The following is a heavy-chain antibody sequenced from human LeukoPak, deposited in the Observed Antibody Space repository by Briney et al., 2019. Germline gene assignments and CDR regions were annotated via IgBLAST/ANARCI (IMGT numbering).Heavy chain of an antibody. CDR2: IYYSGST. V-gene: IGHV4-59*01. CDR1: GGSISSYY. Sequence: PSETLSLTCAVSGGSISSYYWSWIRQPPGKGLEWIGYIYYSGSTNYNPSLKSRVTISVDTSKNQFSLKLSSVTAADTAVYYCASPGGAELTGDGWYFDLWGRGTLVTVSS. CDR3: ASPGGAELTGDGWYFDL. D-gene: IGHD7-27*01. J-gene: IGHJ2*01.